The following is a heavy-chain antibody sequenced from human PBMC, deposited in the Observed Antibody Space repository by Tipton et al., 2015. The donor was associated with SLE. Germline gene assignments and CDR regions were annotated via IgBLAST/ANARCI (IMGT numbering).Heavy chain of an antibody. CDR3: AREFLNPVTTVHYYFDL. CDR1: GGSVISYY. J-gene: IGHJ2*01. D-gene: IGHD4-11*01. CDR2: IYTNENT. V-gene: IGHV4-4*07. Sequence: TLSLTCSVSGGSVISYYWSWIRQPAGGGLEWIGRIYTNENTNYNPSLKGRVTMSVDTSKNHFSLKLISVTAADTAVYYCAREFLNPVTTVHYYFDLWGRGTLVTVSS.